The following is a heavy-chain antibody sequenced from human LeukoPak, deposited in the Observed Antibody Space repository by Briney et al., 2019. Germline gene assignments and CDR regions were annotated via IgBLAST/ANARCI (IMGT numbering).Heavy chain of an antibody. D-gene: IGHD1-7*01. V-gene: IGHV4-34*01. Sequence: SETLSLTCAVYGGSFSGYYWSWIRQPPGKGLEWIGEINHSGSTNYNPSLKSRVTISVDTSKNQFSLKLSSVTAADTAVYYCARPARITGTTGYYGMDVWGQGTTVTVSS. CDR2: INHSGST. J-gene: IGHJ6*02. CDR3: ARPARITGTTGYYGMDV. CDR1: GGSFSGYY.